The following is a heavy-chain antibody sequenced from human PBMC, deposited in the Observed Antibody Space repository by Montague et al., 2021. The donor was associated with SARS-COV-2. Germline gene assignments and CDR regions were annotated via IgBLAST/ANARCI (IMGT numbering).Heavy chain of an antibody. D-gene: IGHD3-10*01. CDR1: GGSISSSGYY. V-gene: IGHV4-39*01. J-gene: IGHJ4*02. Sequence: SETLSLTCTVSGGSISSSGYYWGWLRQPPGKGLEWIGCMHYSGSTYFSPSLKSRVTISIDTSQYQLSLKLGSVTAAAAAVYSCARPSIPPRYGSGSYFRYWGQGTLVTVSS. CDR2: MHYSGST. CDR3: ARPSIPPRYGSGSYFRY.